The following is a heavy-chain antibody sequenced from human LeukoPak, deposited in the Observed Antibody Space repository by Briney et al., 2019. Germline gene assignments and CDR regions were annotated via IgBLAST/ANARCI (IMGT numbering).Heavy chain of an antibody. CDR1: GGSISSGGYS. CDR2: IYHSGST. J-gene: IGHJ4*02. Sequence: SGTLSLTCAVSGGSISSGGYSWSWIRQPPGKGLEWIGYIYHSGSTYYNPSLKSRVTISVDRSKNQFSLKLSSVTAADTAVYYCARGGSGSYIFDYWGQGTLVTVSS. V-gene: IGHV4-30-2*01. D-gene: IGHD3-10*01. CDR3: ARGGSGSYIFDY.